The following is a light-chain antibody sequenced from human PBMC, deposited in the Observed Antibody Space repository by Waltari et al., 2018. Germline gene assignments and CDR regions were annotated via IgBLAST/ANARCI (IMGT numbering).Light chain of an antibody. CDR1: QSVSSN. CDR2: GAS. CDR3: QQYNNWYT. Sequence: EIVMTQSPATLSVSPVERATLSCRASQSVSSNLAWYQQKPGQAPRHLIYGASTRATGIPARFSGSGSGTEFTLTISSLQSEDFAVYYCQQYNNWYTFGQGTKLEIK. J-gene: IGKJ2*01. V-gene: IGKV3-15*01.